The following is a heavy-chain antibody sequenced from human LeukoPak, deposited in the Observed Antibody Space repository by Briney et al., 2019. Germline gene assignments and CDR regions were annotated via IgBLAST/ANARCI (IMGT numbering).Heavy chain of an antibody. J-gene: IGHJ5*02. CDR1: GGTSSSYA. V-gene: IGHV1-69*04. D-gene: IGHD3-10*01. CDR2: IIPILGIA. CDR3: ARDRGSGSWFDP. Sequence: GASVKVSCKASGGTSSSYAISWVRQAPGQGLEWMGRIIPILGIANYAQKFQGRVTITADKSTSTAYMELSSLRSEDTAVYYCARDRGSGSWFDPWGQGTLVTVSS.